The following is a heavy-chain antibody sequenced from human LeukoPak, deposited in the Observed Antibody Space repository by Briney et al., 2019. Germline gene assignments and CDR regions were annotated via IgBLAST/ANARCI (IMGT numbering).Heavy chain of an antibody. CDR1: GCTVRNAW. Sequence: VGSLRVYPAACGCTVRNAWVSFGGQGPGKGLEWVGRIKSKTDGGTTDYAAPVKGRFTISRDDSKNTLYLQMNSLKTEDTAVYYCTTDLSWEPLDYWGQGTLVTVSS. V-gene: IGHV3-15*01. CDR2: IKSKTDGGTT. J-gene: IGHJ4*02. D-gene: IGHD1-26*01. CDR3: TTDLSWEPLDY.